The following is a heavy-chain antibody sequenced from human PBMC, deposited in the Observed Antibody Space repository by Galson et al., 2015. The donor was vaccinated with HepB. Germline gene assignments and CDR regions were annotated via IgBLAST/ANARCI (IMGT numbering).Heavy chain of an antibody. D-gene: IGHD3-3*01. CDR2: IKQDGSEK. CDR1: GFTFSSYW. CDR3: ARDRGVYYDFWSGYHQWDDAFDI. Sequence: SLRLSCAASGFTFSSYWMSWVRQAPGKGLEWVANIKQDGSEKYYVDSVKGRFTISRDNAKNSLYLQMNSLRAEDTAVYYCARDRGVYYDFWSGYHQWDDAFDIWGQGTMVTVSS. J-gene: IGHJ3*02. V-gene: IGHV3-7*03.